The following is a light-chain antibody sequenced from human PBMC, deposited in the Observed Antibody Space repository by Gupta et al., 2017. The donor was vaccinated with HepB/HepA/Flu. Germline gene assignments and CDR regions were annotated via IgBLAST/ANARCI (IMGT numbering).Light chain of an antibody. CDR3: KQHNDWLT. J-gene: IGKJ4*01. V-gene: IGKV3-15*01. Sequence: EIVMTQSPATLSVSPGERATLSCRASQSVSTNVAWYQQRPGQAPRLLIHGAFIRASGSPARFSGSGSGTEFTLTISSLQSEDSAVYYCKQHNDWLTFGGGSKVEIK. CDR2: GAF. CDR1: QSVSTN.